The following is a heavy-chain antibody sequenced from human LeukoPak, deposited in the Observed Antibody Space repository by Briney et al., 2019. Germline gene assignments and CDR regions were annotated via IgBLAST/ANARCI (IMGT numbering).Heavy chain of an antibody. CDR2: IYYSGST. CDR3: ARDKGSGSYYALDAFDI. J-gene: IGHJ3*02. Sequence: PSETLSLTCTVSGGSISSYYWSWIRQPPGKGLEWIGYIYYSGSTNYNPSLKSRVTISVDTSKNQFSLKLSSVTAADTAVYYCARDKGSGSYYALDAFDIWGQGTMVTVSS. D-gene: IGHD1-26*01. CDR1: GGSISSYY. V-gene: IGHV4-59*01.